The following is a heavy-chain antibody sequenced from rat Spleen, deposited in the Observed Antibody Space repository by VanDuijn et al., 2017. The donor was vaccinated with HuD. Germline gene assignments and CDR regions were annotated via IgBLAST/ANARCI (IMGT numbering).Heavy chain of an antibody. CDR1: GFTFSDYN. J-gene: IGHJ4*01. CDR3: TTDRTGALMDA. D-gene: IGHD5-1*01. Sequence: EVQLVESGGGLVQPGRSLKLSCAASGFTFSDYNLAWVRQAPTKGLEWVATISYDGSSTYYRDSVKGRFTISRDNAKRTLFLQMDSLRSEDTATYYCTTDRTGALMDAWGQGASVTVSS. CDR2: ISYDGSST. V-gene: IGHV5-20*01.